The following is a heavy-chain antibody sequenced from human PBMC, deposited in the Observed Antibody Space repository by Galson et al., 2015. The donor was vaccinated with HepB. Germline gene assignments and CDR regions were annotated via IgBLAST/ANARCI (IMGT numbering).Heavy chain of an antibody. D-gene: IGHD5-18*01. J-gene: IGHJ6*02. CDR3: ARGDTAIEQDYGMDV. CDR1: GFTFSSYA. CDR2: ISYDGSNK. V-gene: IGHV3-30*04. Sequence: LRLSYAASGFTFSSYAMHWVRQAPGKGLEWVAVISYDGSNKYYADSVKGRFTISRDNSKNTLYLQMNSLRAEDTAVYYCARGDTAIEQDYGMDVWGQGTTVTVSS.